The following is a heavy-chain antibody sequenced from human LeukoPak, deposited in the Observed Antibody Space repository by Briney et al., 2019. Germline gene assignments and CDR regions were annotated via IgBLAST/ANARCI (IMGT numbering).Heavy chain of an antibody. CDR2: IKQDGSEK. J-gene: IGHJ4*02. CDR3: ARLLWVYQDPAFDY. Sequence: GGSLRLSCAASGVTFSSYWMSWVGQAPGQGLEWVANIKQDGSEKYYVDSVRGRFTISRDNAKNSLYLQMNSLRAEDTAVYYCARLLWVYQDPAFDYWGQGTLVTVSS. D-gene: IGHD6-13*01. CDR1: GVTFSSYW. V-gene: IGHV3-7*01.